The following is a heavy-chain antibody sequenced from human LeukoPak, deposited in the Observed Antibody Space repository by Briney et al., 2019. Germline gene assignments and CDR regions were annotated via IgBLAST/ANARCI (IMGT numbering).Heavy chain of an antibody. CDR1: GGTFSSYA. D-gene: IGHD1-26*01. J-gene: IGHJ6*03. CDR2: IIPIFGTA. Sequence: SVKVSCKASGGTFSSYAISWVRQAPGQGREWRGGIIPIFGTANYAQKFQGRVTMTTDTSTSTVYMELRSLRSDDTAVYYCAFSSYYLQGNYYYMDVWGKGTTVTVSS. CDR3: AFSSYYLQGNYYYMDV. V-gene: IGHV1-69*05.